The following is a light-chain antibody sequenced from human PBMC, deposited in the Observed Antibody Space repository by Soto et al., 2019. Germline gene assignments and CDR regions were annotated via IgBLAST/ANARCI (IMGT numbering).Light chain of an antibody. Sequence: QSVLTQPRSVSGSPGQSVAISCTGTSSDFGGYNFVSWYQQHPGKAPKLIIYDVSKRPSGVPDRFSGSKSGNTASLTLSGLQAEDEADYYCCSYAGSYTPWVFGGGTKLTVL. CDR3: CSYAGSYTPWV. J-gene: IGLJ3*02. CDR2: DVS. V-gene: IGLV2-11*01. CDR1: SSDFGGYNF.